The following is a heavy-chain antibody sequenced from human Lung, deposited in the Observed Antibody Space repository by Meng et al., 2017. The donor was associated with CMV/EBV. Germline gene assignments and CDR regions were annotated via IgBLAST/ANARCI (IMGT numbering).Heavy chain of an antibody. V-gene: IGHV5-51*01. J-gene: IGHJ2*01. Sequence: KVSCKGSGYTFSHEWIGWVRQTPGKGLDWMGILYPADSDTRYSPSFQGRITISADMSTSTAYLQWTSLKASDIGIYYCARGSSGSYWYFDLWGRGTXVTVSS. CDR3: ARGSSGSYWYFDL. D-gene: IGHD3-10*01. CDR2: LYPADSDT. CDR1: GYTFSHEW.